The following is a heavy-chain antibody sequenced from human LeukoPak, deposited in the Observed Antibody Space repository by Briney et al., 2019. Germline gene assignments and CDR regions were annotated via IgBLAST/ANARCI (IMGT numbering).Heavy chain of an antibody. CDR1: GYTFTDYY. Sequence: GASVTVSCKASGYTFTDYYMHWVRQAPGQGLEWMGWINPNSGGTNYAQKFQGRVTMTRDTSISTAYMELSRLRSDDTAVYYCAREVVELGALDYWGQGTLVTVSS. CDR3: AREVVELGALDY. CDR2: INPNSGGT. V-gene: IGHV1-2*02. J-gene: IGHJ4*02. D-gene: IGHD7-27*01.